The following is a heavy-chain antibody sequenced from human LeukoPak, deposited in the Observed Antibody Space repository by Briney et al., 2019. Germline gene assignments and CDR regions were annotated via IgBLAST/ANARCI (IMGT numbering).Heavy chain of an antibody. D-gene: IGHD5-18*01. CDR2: FDPEDGET. CDR3: ATVSARPILIWNAFDI. J-gene: IGHJ3*02. V-gene: IGHV1-24*01. CDR1: GYTLTELT. Sequence: ASVKVSCKVSGYTLTELTMHWVRQAPGKGLEWVGGFDPEDGETIYAQKFQGRVTMTEDTSTDTAYMELSSLRSEDTAVYYCATVSARPILIWNAFDIWGQGTMVTVSS.